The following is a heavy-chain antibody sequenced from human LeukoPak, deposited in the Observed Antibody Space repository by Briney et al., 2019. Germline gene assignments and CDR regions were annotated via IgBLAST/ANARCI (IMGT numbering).Heavy chain of an antibody. Sequence: PSETLSLTCTVSGVSISSGGYYWSWIRQPPGKGLEWIGYIYYSGSTYYNPSLKSRVTISLYTPKTQFSLKLSSVTAADTAVYYCGRVSRGITGTNGGPVNYWGQGTLVTVSS. D-gene: IGHD1-7*01. CDR3: GRVSRGITGTNGGPVNY. CDR1: GVSISSGGYY. V-gene: IGHV4-31*03. CDR2: IYYSGST. J-gene: IGHJ4*02.